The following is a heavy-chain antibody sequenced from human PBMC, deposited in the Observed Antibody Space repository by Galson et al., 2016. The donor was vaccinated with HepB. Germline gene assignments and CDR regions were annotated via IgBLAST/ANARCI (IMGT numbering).Heavy chain of an antibody. J-gene: IGHJ4*02. CDR1: GASISTGGYY. Sequence: TLSLTCTVSGASISTGGYYWNWIRQHPGKGLEWIAYIYYRGSTQYNPSLKSRVSISVDTSKNQFSLRLSSVTAADTAVYYCARDISGYFIFDFWGQGSLVTVSS. CDR2: IYYRGST. V-gene: IGHV4-31*03. CDR3: ARDISGYFIFDF. D-gene: IGHD3-22*01.